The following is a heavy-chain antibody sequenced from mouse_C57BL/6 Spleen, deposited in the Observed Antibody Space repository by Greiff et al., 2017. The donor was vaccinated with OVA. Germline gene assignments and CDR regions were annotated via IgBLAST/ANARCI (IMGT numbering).Heavy chain of an antibody. J-gene: IGHJ3*01. CDR2: IDPSDSET. D-gene: IGHD1-2*01. CDR1: GYTFTSYW. CDR3: ARDGTTAPGFAY. V-gene: IGHV1-52*01. Sequence: QVQLQQPGAELVRPGYSVKLSCKASGYTFTSYWMHWVKQRPIQGLEWIGNIDPSDSETHYNQKFKDKATLTVDKSSSTAYMQLSSLTSEDSAVYYCARDGTTAPGFAYWGQGTLVTVSA.